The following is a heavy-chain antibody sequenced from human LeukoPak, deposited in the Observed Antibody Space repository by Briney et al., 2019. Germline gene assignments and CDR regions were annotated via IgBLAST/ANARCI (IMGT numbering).Heavy chain of an antibody. D-gene: IGHD3-3*01. Sequence: TLSLTCTVSGGSISSYYWSWIRQPAGKGLEWIERIYTSGSTNYNPSLKSRVTISVDKSKNQLSLTLSSVTAADTAVYYCARARARLEWLDWGQGTLVTVSS. CDR1: GGSISSYY. J-gene: IGHJ4*02. V-gene: IGHV4-4*07. CDR3: ARARARLEWLD. CDR2: IYTSGST.